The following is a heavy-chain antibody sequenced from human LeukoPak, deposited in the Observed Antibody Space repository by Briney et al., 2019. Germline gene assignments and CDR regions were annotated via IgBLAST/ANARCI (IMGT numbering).Heavy chain of an antibody. J-gene: IGHJ4*02. D-gene: IGHD3-9*01. V-gene: IGHV4-38-2*02. Sequence: SETLSLTCTVSGYSISSGYYWGWIRQPPGKGLEWIGGIYHSGSTYYNPSLKSRVTISVDTSKNQFSLKLSSVTAADTAVYYCARDLGDYDILTGYYNVFDYWGQGTLVTVSS. CDR1: GYSISSGYY. CDR2: IYHSGST. CDR3: ARDLGDYDILTGYYNVFDY.